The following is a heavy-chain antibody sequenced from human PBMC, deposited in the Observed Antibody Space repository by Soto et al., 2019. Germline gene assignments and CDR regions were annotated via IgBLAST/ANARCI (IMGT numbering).Heavy chain of an antibody. CDR1: GFTFSSYS. D-gene: IGHD2-2*01. V-gene: IGHV3-21*01. Sequence: GGSLRLSCAASGFTFSSYSMNWVRQAPGKGLEWVSSISSSSYIYYADSVKGRFTISRDNAKNSLYLQMNSLRAEDTAVYYCARDLGSTSCPRCDDYWGQGTLVTVSS. CDR3: ARDLGSTSCPRCDDY. CDR2: ISSSSYI. J-gene: IGHJ4*02.